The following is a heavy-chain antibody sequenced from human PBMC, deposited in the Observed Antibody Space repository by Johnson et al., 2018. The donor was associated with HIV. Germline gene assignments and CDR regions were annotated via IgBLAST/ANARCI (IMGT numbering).Heavy chain of an antibody. V-gene: IGHV3-20*04. J-gene: IGHJ3*02. CDR3: ARVGVGATGLGTGADAFDI. CDR2: INWNGGSI. Sequence: MQLVESGGGLVQPGGSLRLSCSASGFTFSDYSMSWVRQAPGKGLEWVSGINWNGGSIGYADSVKGRFTISRENSKNTVYLQMNSLRAEDTAVYYGARVGVGATGLGTGADAFDIWGQGTMVTVSS. D-gene: IGHD1-26*01. CDR1: GFTFSDYS.